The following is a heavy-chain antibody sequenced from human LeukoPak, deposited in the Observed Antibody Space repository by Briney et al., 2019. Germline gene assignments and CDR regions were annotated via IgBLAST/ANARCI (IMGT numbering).Heavy chain of an antibody. CDR1: GGSISSYY. CDR2: IYYSGST. Sequence: PSETLSLTCTVSGGSISSYYWSWIRQPPGKGLEWIGYIYYSGSTNYNPSLKSRVTISVDTSKNQFSLKLSSVTAADTAVYYCANTRSRDAFDIWGQGTMVTVSS. V-gene: IGHV4-59*01. J-gene: IGHJ3*02. CDR3: ANTRSRDAFDI.